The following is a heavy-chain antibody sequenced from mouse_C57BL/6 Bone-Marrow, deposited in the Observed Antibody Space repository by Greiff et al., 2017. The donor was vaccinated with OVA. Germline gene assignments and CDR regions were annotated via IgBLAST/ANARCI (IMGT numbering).Heavy chain of an antibody. CDR3: TRNAQ. Sequence: VQLQQSGAELVRPGASVTLSCKASGYTFTAYEMHWVKQTPVHGLEWIGAIDPETGGTAYNQKFKGKAILTADKSSSTAYMELRSLTSEDSASYYGTRNAQWGQGTTLTVSS. D-gene: IGHD3-2*02. CDR1: GYTFTAYE. V-gene: IGHV1-15*01. CDR2: IDPETGGT. J-gene: IGHJ2*01.